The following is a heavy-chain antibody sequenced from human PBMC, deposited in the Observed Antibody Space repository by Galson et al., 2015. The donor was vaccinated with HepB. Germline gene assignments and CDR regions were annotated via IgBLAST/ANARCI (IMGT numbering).Heavy chain of an antibody. CDR3: VAVLYCGNVNCYPPRDY. Sequence: SVKVSCKASGFTFTSSAVQWVRQARGQRLEWIGWTVVGSGNTNYAQKFQERVTVTRDMSTATVYMELSSLRPEDTAIYYCVAVLYCGNVNCYPPRDYWGQGTLVTVSS. V-gene: IGHV1-58*01. CDR1: GFTFTSSA. D-gene: IGHD2-2*01. J-gene: IGHJ4*02. CDR2: TVVGSGNT.